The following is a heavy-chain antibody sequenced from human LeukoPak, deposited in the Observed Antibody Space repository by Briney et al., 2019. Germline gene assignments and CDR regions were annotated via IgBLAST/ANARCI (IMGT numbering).Heavy chain of an antibody. J-gene: IGHJ4*02. D-gene: IGHD3-10*01. Sequence: GRSLRLSCAASGFPFNSFAIHWVRQAPGKGLEWVAVISYAGNNEYYADSVKGRFTISRDNSKKTLYLQMNSLRAEDTAVYYCAKVVRNADYYGSGYDYWGQGTLVTVSS. V-gene: IGHV3-30-3*01. CDR2: ISYAGNNE. CDR3: AKVVRNADYYGSGYDY. CDR1: GFPFNSFA.